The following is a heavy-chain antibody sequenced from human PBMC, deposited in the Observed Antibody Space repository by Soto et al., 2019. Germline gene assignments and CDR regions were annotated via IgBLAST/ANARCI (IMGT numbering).Heavy chain of an antibody. J-gene: IGHJ5*02. CDR2: INAGNGNT. CDR3: ARVISQYSSSYKNGFDP. Sequence: QVQLVQSGAEVKKPGASVKVSCKASGYTFTSYAMHWVRQAPGQRLEWMGWINAGNGNTKYSQKFQGRVTITRDTSASIAYMELSSLRSEDTAVYYCARVISQYSSSYKNGFDPWGQGTLVTVSS. CDR1: GYTFTSYA. D-gene: IGHD6-6*01. V-gene: IGHV1-3*01.